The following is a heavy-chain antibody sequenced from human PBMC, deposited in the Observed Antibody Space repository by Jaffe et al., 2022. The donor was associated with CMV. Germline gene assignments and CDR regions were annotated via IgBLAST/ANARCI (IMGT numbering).Heavy chain of an antibody. D-gene: IGHD3-3*01. CDR2: IIPILGIA. CDR1: GGTFSSYA. J-gene: IGHJ6*03. CDR3: ASGIYDFWSQTRREYYYYMDV. V-gene: IGHV1-69*09. Sequence: QVQLVQSGAEVKKPGSSVKVSCKASGGTFSSYAISWVRQAPGQGLEWMGRIIPILGIANYAQKFQGRVTITADKSTSTAYMELSSLRSEDTAVYYCASGIYDFWSQTRREYYYYMDVWGKGTTVTVSS.